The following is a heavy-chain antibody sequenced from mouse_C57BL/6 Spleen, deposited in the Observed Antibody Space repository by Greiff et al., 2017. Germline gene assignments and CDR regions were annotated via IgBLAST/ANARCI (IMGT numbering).Heavy chain of an antibody. Sequence: EVKLQESGPGLVKPSQSLSLTCSVTGYSITSGYYWNWIRQFPGNKLEWMGYISYDGSNNYNPSLKNRISITRDTSKNQFFLKLNSVTTEDTATYYCARGYYYGSSHLYYYAMDYWGQGTSVTVSS. J-gene: IGHJ4*01. D-gene: IGHD1-1*01. CDR2: ISYDGSN. CDR3: ARGYYYGSSHLYYYAMDY. V-gene: IGHV3-6*01. CDR1: GYSITSGYY.